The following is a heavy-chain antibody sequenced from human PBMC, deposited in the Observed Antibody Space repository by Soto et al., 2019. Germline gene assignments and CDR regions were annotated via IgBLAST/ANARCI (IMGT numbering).Heavy chain of an antibody. V-gene: IGHV4-59*01. CDR2: IFYSGST. CDR3: AKDSGYNYGYFRWFDP. CDR1: GGSISNYY. J-gene: IGHJ5*02. D-gene: IGHD5-18*01. Sequence: SETLSLTCTVSGGSISNYYWSWIRQPPWRGLEWIGHIFYSGSTNYNPALKSRVTISVDTSKSQFSLKLSSVTAADTAVYYCAKDSGYNYGYFRWFDPWGQGTLVTVST.